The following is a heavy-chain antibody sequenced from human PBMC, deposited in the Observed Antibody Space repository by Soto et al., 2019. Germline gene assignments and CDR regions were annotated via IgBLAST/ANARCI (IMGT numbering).Heavy chain of an antibody. CDR2: IIPLFRTP. D-gene: IGHD2-15*01. Sequence: QVQLVQSGAEMKEPGSSVKVSCKTSGGTFSSSAISWLRQAPGQGLEWMGGIIPLFRTPDYAQKFQGRVTIAADEFTSVPDTAVSSPSSKVPDVYYCARGNDRLHLVGNYYYILEVWGQCTTITVSS. J-gene: IGHJ6*02. CDR1: GGTFSSSA. CDR3: ARGNDRLHLVGNYYYILEV. V-gene: IGHV1-69*12.